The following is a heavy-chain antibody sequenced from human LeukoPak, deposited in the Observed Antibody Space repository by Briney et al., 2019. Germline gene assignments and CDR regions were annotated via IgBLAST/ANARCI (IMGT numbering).Heavy chain of an antibody. CDR3: AKTPTVNYYYRMDV. J-gene: IGHJ6*02. CDR2: ISYDGSNK. D-gene: IGHD4-11*01. V-gene: IGHV3-30*18. Sequence: PGGSLRLSCAASGFTFSSYGMHWVRQAPGKGLEWVAVISYDGSNKYYADSVKGRFTISRDNSKNTLYLQMNSLRAEDTAVYYCAKTPTVNYYYRMDVWGQGTTVTVSS. CDR1: GFTFSSYG.